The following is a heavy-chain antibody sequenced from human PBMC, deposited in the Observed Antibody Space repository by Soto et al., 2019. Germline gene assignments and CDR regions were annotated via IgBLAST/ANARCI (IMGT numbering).Heavy chain of an antibody. J-gene: IGHJ6*02. V-gene: IGHV1-69*01. D-gene: IGHD2-2*01. Sequence: QVQLVQSGAEVKKPGSSVKVSCKSSGHTFSSHSINWVRQAPGQGLEWMGGIIPIFGPANFAKKFQGRVTITADESTTTAYMELNSLRSEGTAVYYCATGSFTSTGGRIGYHYNAMDVWGQGTTVTVSS. CDR2: IIPIFGPA. CDR1: GHTFSSHS. CDR3: ATGSFTSTGGRIGYHYNAMDV.